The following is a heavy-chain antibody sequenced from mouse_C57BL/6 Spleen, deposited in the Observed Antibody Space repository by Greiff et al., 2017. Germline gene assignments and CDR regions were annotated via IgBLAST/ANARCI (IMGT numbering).Heavy chain of an antibody. CDR1: GYSFTGYY. Sequence: VQLKQSGPELVKPGASVKISCKASGYSFTGYYMNWVKQSPEKSLEWIGEINPSTGGTTYNQKFKAKATLTVDKSSSTAYMQLKSLTSEDSAVYYCARSVLRTYFDYWGQGTTLTVSS. J-gene: IGHJ2*01. CDR2: INPSTGGT. CDR3: ARSVLRTYFDY. D-gene: IGHD1-1*01. V-gene: IGHV1-42*01.